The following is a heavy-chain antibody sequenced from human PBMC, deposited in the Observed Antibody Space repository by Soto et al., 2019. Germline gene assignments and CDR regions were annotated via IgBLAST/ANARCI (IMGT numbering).Heavy chain of an antibody. CDR1: GGSISSYY. V-gene: IGHV4-59*01. CDR3: AKVIRWHDSAGMDV. Sequence: SETLSLTCTVFGGSISSYYWSWIRQPPGKGLEWIGYIYYSGSTNYNPSLKSRVTISVDTSKNQFSLKLSSVTAADTSVYYCAKVIRWHDSAGMDVWGKGTTVTVSS. D-gene: IGHD2-21*02. J-gene: IGHJ6*03. CDR2: IYYSGST.